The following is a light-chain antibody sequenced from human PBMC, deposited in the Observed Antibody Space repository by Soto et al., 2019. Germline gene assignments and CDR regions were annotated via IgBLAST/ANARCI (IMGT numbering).Light chain of an antibody. CDR1: SSDFGGYNY. V-gene: IGLV2-14*03. CDR2: GVS. CDR3: GSYTSSSTPYV. J-gene: IGLJ1*01. Sequence: QSALTQPASVSGSPGQSITISCTGTSSDFGGYNYVSWFQHHPGKAPKLMIYGVSNRPSGVSNRFSGSKSGNTASLTISGLQAEDEADYFCGSYTSSSTPYVFGTGTKVTVL.